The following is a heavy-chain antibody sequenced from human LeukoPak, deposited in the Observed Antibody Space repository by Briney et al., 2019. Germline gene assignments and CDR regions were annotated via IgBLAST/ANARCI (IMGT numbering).Heavy chain of an antibody. CDR2: VSGSGGNT. V-gene: IGHV3-23*01. D-gene: IGHD1-26*01. CDR3: ARGRGSSRYYFDY. Sequence: GGSLRLSCEASGFTFSTYWMSWVRQAPGKGLEWVSAVSGSGGNTYYPDSVKGRFTISRDNSKNTLYLQMNSLRAEDTAVYYCARGRGSSRYYFDYWGQGTLVTVSS. J-gene: IGHJ4*02. CDR1: GFTFSTYW.